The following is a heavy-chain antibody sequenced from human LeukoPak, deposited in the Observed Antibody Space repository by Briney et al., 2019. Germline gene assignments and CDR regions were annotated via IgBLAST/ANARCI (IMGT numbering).Heavy chain of an antibody. CDR2: IYYSGRT. CDR1: GGSISSGGYS. J-gene: IGHJ4*02. D-gene: IGHD5-12*01. V-gene: IGHV4-31*03. Sequence: SETLSLTCTVPGGSISSGGYSWSWIRQHPGKGLEWIGYIYYSGRTYYNPSLKSRVTISVDTSKNQFSLNLSSVTAADTAVYYCARGGYSGYEEINYFDYWGQGTLVTVSS. CDR3: ARGGYSGYEEINYFDY.